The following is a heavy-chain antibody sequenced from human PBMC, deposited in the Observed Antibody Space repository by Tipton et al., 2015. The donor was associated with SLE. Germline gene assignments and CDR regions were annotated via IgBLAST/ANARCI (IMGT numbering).Heavy chain of an antibody. Sequence: QLVQSGAEVKKPGESLKISCKGSGYSFTSYWIGWVRQMPGKGLEWMGIIYPGDSDTRYSPSFQGQVTISADKSISTAYLQWSSLKASDTAMYYCARVYYDFGGGSDYYYYMDVWGKGTTVTVSS. J-gene: IGHJ6*03. CDR3: ARVYYDFGGGSDYYYYMDV. CDR2: IYPGDSDT. D-gene: IGHD3-3*01. V-gene: IGHV5-51*03. CDR1: GYSFTSYW.